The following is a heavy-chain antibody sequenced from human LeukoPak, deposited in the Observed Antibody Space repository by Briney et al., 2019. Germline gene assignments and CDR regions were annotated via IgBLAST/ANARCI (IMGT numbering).Heavy chain of an antibody. J-gene: IGHJ6*02. Sequence: ASVKVCFTASGGTFSIYAITSVRQAPGQGLEWMGGIIPIFGTANYAQKFQGRVTITADESTSTAYMELSSLRSEDTAVYYCPKPGDVWGQKTTVTVSS. V-gene: IGHV1-69*01. CDR3: PKPGDV. CDR1: GGTFSIYA. CDR2: IIPIFGTA.